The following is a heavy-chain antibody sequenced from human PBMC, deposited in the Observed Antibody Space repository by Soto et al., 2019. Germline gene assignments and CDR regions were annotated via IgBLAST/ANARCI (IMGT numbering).Heavy chain of an antibody. CDR3: ARVAVAGRGLDY. D-gene: IGHD6-19*01. CDR1: GFTFSSHW. V-gene: IGHV3-7*04. J-gene: IGHJ4*02. CDR2: IKQDGSEK. Sequence: EVQLVESGGGLVQPGGSLRLSCAASGFTFSSHWMTWVRQAPGKGLEWVANIKQDGSEKYYVDSVKGRFTISRDNAKNSLYLQMNSLRAEDTAVYYCARVAVAGRGLDYWGQGTLVTVSS.